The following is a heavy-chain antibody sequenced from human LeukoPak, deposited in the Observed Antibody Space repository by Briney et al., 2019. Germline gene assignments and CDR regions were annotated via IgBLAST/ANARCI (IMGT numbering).Heavy chain of an antibody. D-gene: IGHD3-22*01. CDR2: ISYDGSNK. CDR1: GFTFSSYG. CDR3: VKDAHSSRMDDAFDI. V-gene: IGHV3-30*18. Sequence: GGSLRLSCAASGFTFSSYGMHWVRQAPGKGLEWVAVISYDGSNKYYADSVKGRFTVSRDNSKNTLYLQMNSLRAEDTAVYYCVKDAHSSRMDDAFDIWGQGTMVTVSS. J-gene: IGHJ3*02.